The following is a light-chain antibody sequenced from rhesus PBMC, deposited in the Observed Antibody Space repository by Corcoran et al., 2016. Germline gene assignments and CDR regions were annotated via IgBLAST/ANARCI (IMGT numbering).Light chain of an antibody. CDR2: KAS. CDR1: ENVNNY. Sequence: DIQMTQSPSSLSASVGDRVTITCRASENVNNYLNWYQQKPGKAPKLLIYKASTLQSGVPSRFSGSGSGTDYTFPISSLQPEDVATYYCQHGYGTPFTFGPGTKLDIK. J-gene: IGKJ3*01. CDR3: QHGYGTPFT. V-gene: IGKV1-74*01.